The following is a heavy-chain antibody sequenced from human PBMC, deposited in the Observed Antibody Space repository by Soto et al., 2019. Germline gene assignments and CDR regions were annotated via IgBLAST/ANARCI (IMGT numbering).Heavy chain of an antibody. Sequence: QLVQSGAEVKKPGASVKVSCKASGYTFTSYGVTWVQQAPGQGLEWMGWISVYNGNTNYAQKLQGRVTMTTDTSTNTAYMELRSLRSDDTAVYYCARAGHDYDFWSGYYGMDVWGQGTTVTVSS. J-gene: IGHJ6*02. CDR1: GYTFTSYG. V-gene: IGHV1-18*04. CDR2: ISVYNGNT. D-gene: IGHD3-3*01. CDR3: ARAGHDYDFWSGYYGMDV.